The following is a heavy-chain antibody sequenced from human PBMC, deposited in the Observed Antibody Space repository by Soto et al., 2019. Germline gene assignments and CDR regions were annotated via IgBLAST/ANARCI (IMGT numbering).Heavy chain of an antibody. CDR3: ARDLVRGYSSGWYVQIEYFQH. CDR2: ISSSGSAT. J-gene: IGHJ1*01. CDR1: GFGFSSYE. Sequence: PGGSLRLSCVASGFGFSSYEMTWIRQAPGKGLEWISYISSSGSATYYADSVKGRFTISRDNAKNSLYLQMNSLRAEDTAVYYCARDLVRGYSSGWYVQIEYFQHWGQGTLVTVSS. V-gene: IGHV3-48*03. D-gene: IGHD6-19*01.